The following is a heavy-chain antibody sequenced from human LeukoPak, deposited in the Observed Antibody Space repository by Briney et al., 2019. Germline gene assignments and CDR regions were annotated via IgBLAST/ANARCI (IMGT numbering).Heavy chain of an antibody. V-gene: IGHV4-34*01. D-gene: IGHD3-10*01. CDR3: ARLKATYYYGSDWFDP. CDR1: GGSFSGYY. Sequence: SETLSLTCAVYGGSFSGYYWSWIRQPPGKGLEWIGEINHSGSTNYNPSLKSRVTISVGTSKNQFSLKLSSVTAADTAVYYCARLKATYYYGSDWFDPWGQGTLVTVSS. CDR2: INHSGST. J-gene: IGHJ5*02.